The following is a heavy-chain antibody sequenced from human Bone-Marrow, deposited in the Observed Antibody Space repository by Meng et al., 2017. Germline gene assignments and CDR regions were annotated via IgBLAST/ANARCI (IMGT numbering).Heavy chain of an antibody. V-gene: IGHV4-4*07. CDR2: IYTSGST. Sequence: QVRLRERGQRFGKPPETLSLTRTVPGGSIGSYVWSWVRQPAGKGLEWIGRIYTSGSTNYNPSLKSRVTMSVDTSKNQFSLKLSSVTAADTAVYYCARAGGVAVAGIFLGFDPWGQGTLVTVSS. J-gene: IGHJ5*02. CDR1: GGSIGSYV. CDR3: ARAGGVAVAGIFLGFDP. D-gene: IGHD6-19*01.